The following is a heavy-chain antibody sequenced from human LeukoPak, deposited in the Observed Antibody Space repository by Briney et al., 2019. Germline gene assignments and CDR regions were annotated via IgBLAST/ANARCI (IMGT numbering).Heavy chain of an antibody. CDR2: ISSSSSSI. Sequence: GGSLRLSCAASGFTFSSYSMNWVRQAPGKGLEWVASISSSSSSIYYADSVKGRFTISRDNAKNSLYLQMHSLRAEDTAVYYCAKDRWYTAMGLFDYWGQGTLVTVSS. CDR3: AKDRWYTAMGLFDY. V-gene: IGHV3-21*06. CDR1: GFTFSSYS. J-gene: IGHJ4*02. D-gene: IGHD5-18*01.